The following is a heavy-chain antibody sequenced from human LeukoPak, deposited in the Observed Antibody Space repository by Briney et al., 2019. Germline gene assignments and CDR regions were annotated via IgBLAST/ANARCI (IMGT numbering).Heavy chain of an antibody. V-gene: IGHV4-61*01. J-gene: IGHJ3*01. Sequence: SETLSLTCTVSGDSVSSGTYYWSWVRQPPGKGLEWIGFISYSGSTNYNPSLKSRITISVDMSKNQFSLKVRSVTAADTAVYYCARGPYVWGQGTMVTVSS. CDR3: ARGPYV. CDR2: ISYSGST. CDR1: GDSVSSGTYY.